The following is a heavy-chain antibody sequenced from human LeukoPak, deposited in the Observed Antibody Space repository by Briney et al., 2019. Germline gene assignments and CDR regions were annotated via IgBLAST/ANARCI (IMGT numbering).Heavy chain of an antibody. D-gene: IGHD6-19*01. V-gene: IGHV4-59*08. CDR1: GGSISSYY. CDR2: IYYSGST. Sequence: SETLSLTCTVSGGSISSYYWSWIRQPPGKGLEWIGYIYYSGSTNYNSSLKSRVTISVDTSKNQFSLKLSSVTAADTAVYYCARHEAVAGTADAFDIWGQGTMVTVSS. J-gene: IGHJ3*02. CDR3: ARHEAVAGTADAFDI.